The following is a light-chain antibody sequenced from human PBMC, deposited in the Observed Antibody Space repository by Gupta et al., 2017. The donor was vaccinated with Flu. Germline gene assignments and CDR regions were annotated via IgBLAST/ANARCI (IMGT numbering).Light chain of an antibody. J-gene: IGLJ3*02. CDR1: SSAVGSYNL. CDR3: CSYAGSSTWV. Sequence: QSALTQPASVSGSPGTSIHIPCTGTSSAVGSYNLVTWYQQHPGKAPKLMIYEGSKRPLGVSNRCSGSKSGNTASLTISGLQAEDEADYYCCSYAGSSTWVFGGGTKLTVL. V-gene: IGLV2-23*01. CDR2: EGS.